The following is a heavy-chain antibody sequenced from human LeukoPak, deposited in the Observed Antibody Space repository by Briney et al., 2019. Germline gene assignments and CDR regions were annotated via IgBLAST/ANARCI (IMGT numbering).Heavy chain of an antibody. D-gene: IGHD6-6*01. Sequence: SETLSLTCTVSGGSISSSSYSWGWIRQPPGKGLEWIGSISYSGRTYSNPSLKSRVTISVDTSKNRFSLKLSSVTAADTAVYYCARHGGGAARGLDYWGQGTLVTVSS. V-gene: IGHV4-39*01. CDR1: GGSISSSSYS. CDR2: ISYSGRT. CDR3: ARHGGGAARGLDY. J-gene: IGHJ4*02.